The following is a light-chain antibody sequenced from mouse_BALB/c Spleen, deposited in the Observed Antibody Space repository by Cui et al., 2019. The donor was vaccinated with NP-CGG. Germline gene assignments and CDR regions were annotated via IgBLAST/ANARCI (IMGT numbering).Light chain of an antibody. J-gene: IGLJ1*01. CDR1: TGAVTTSNY. CDR3: ALWYSNHWV. V-gene: IGLV1*01. CDR2: GTN. Sequence: VVVTPEPAPTTSPGETVTLTCRSSTGAVTTSNYANWVQEKPDHLFTGLIGGTNNRVPGVPARFSGSLIGDKAALTITGAQTEDEAIYFCALWYSNHWVFGGGTKLTVL.